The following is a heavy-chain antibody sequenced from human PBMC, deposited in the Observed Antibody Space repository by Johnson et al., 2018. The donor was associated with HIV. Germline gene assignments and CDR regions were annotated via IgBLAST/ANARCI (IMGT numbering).Heavy chain of an antibody. Sequence: VQLVESGGGLVQPGGSLRLSCAVSGFGFSRYWMSWVRQAPGKGLEWVANIKQDGSEISYVASVKGRFTISGDIAKNSLYLQMNSLRADDTAIYYCARASQGAYDMWGQGTMVIVSS. V-gene: IGHV3-7*01. CDR2: IKQDGSEI. CDR1: GFGFSRYW. CDR3: ARASQGAYDM. J-gene: IGHJ3*02.